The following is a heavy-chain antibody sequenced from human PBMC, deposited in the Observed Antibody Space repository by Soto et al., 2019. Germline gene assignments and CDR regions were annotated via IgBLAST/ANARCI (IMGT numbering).Heavy chain of an antibody. D-gene: IGHD2-2*01. V-gene: IGHV4-34*01. CDR1: GGSFSGYY. J-gene: IGHJ6*03. CDR2: INHSGST. Sequence: SETLSLTCAVYGGSFSGYYWSWIRQPPGKGLEWIGEINHSGSTNYNPSLKSRVTISVDTSKSQFSLKLSSVTAADTAVYYCARATYCSSTSCYRYYYYYYMDVWGKGTTVT. CDR3: ARATYCSSTSCYRYYYYYYMDV.